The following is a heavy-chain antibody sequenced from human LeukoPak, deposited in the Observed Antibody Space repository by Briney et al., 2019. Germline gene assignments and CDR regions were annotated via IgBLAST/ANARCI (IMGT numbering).Heavy chain of an antibody. Sequence: SVKVSCKASGGTFSSYAISWVRQAPGQGLEWMGRIIPIFGTANYAQKFRGRVTITTDESTSTAYMELSSLRSEDTAVYYCARDDYDSSGPADYWGQGTLVTVSP. CDR1: GGTFSSYA. D-gene: IGHD3-22*01. CDR3: ARDDYDSSGPADY. V-gene: IGHV1-69*05. J-gene: IGHJ4*02. CDR2: IIPIFGTA.